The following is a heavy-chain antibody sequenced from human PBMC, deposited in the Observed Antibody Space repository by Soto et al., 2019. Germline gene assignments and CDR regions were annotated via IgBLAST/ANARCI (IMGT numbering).Heavy chain of an antibody. Sequence: GGSLRLSCAASGFTFDDYAMHWVRQAPGKGLEWVSGISWNSGSIGYADSVKGRFTISRDNAKNSLYLQMNSLRAEDTALYYCAKDMGPSWYYFDYWGQGTLVTVSS. CDR2: ISWNSGSI. CDR3: AKDMGPSWYYFDY. V-gene: IGHV3-9*01. D-gene: IGHD6-13*01. J-gene: IGHJ4*02. CDR1: GFTFDDYA.